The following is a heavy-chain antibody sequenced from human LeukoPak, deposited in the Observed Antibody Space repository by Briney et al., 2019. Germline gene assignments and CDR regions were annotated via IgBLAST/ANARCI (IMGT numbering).Heavy chain of an antibody. CDR1: GFTFSSYA. CDR3: ARVDSAFDI. V-gene: IGHV3-30-3*01. D-gene: IGHD3/OR15-3a*01. CDR2: ISYDGSNK. Sequence: GGSLGLSCAASGFTFSSYAMHWVRQAPGKGLEWVAVISYDGSNKYYADSVKGRFTISRDNSKNTLYLQMNSLRAEDTAVYYCARVDSAFDIWGQGTMVTVSS. J-gene: IGHJ3*02.